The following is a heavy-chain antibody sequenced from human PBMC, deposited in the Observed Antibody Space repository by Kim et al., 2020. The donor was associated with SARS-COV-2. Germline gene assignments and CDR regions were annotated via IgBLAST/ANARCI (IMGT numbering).Heavy chain of an antibody. CDR1: GYTFTSYA. V-gene: IGHV7-4-1*02. Sequence: ASVKVSCKASGYTFTSYAMNWVRQAPGQGLEWMGWINTNTGNPTYAQGFTGRFVFSLDTSVSTAYLQISSLKAEDTAVYYCASLIAAAAPYGMDVWGQGTTVTVSS. CDR3: ASLIAAAAPYGMDV. CDR2: INTNTGNP. D-gene: IGHD6-13*01. J-gene: IGHJ6*02.